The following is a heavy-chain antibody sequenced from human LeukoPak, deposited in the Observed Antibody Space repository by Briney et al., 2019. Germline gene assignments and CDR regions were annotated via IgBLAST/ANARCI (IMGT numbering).Heavy chain of an antibody. CDR2: IRGSGVST. D-gene: IGHD5-12*01. J-gene: IGHJ4*02. V-gene: IGHV3-23*01. CDR3: ATDRGYGGYGVDH. CDR1: GFTFSSYW. Sequence: GGSLRLSCAASGFTFSSYWISWVRQAPGKGLEWVSAIRGSGVSTYYADSVKGRFTISRDNSKNTLYLQMNSLRAEDTAVYYCATDRGYGGYGVDHWGQGTLVTVSS.